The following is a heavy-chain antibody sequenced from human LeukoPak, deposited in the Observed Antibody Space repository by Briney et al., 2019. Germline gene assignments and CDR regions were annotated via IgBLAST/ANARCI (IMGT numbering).Heavy chain of an antibody. CDR3: ARLLRYYDTSGYQEFDY. V-gene: IGHV4-59*01. Sequence: SQTLSLTCTVSGGSINNYYWSWIRQHPGKGQAWNGYIYYTGSANYHPSLKSRVTMSVDTSKNQLSLKLNSVTAADTAVYYCARLLRYYDTSGYQEFDYWGQGTLATVSS. CDR2: IYYTGSA. J-gene: IGHJ4*02. CDR1: GGSINNYY. D-gene: IGHD3-22*01.